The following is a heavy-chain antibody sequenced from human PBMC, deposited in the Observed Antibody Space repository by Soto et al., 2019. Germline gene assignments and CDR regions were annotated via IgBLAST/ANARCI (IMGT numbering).Heavy chain of an antibody. CDR2: INAGNGNT. D-gene: IGHD4-4*01. Sequence: GALVKVSCKASGYTFTSYAMHWVRQAPGQRLEWMGWINAGNGNTKYSQKFQGRVTITRDTSASTAYMELSSLRSEDTAVYYCARAISDYSNYKSFDYWGQGTLVTVSS. CDR3: ARAISDYSNYKSFDY. J-gene: IGHJ4*02. V-gene: IGHV1-3*01. CDR1: GYTFTSYA.